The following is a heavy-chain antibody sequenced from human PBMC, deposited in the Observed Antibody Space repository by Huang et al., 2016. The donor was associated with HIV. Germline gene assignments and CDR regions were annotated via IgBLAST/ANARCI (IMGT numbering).Heavy chain of an antibody. D-gene: IGHD3-22*01. CDR3: ARDSRYYYDSSGYFDS. CDR1: GQTSSDYG. Sequence: QMQLVQSGAEVKKPGSSVKVSCKAAGQTSSDYGISWVRQATGQGFEWMGGIIPMFGAANYAQNFQGRVKITADELRSTTYMELRSLRSNDTAVYYCARDSRYYYDSSGYFDSWGQGTLVTVSS. CDR2: IIPMFGAA. J-gene: IGHJ4*02. V-gene: IGHV1-69*01.